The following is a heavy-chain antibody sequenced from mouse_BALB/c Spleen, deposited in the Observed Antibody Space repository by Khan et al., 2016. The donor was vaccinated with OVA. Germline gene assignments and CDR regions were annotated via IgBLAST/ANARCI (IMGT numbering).Heavy chain of an antibody. J-gene: IGHJ3*01. Sequence: EVQLQESGPGLVKPSQSLSLTCSVTGYSITSGYYWNWIRQFPGNKLEWMGYINYGGSNNYNPSLKNRISITRDTSKNQSFLKLNSVTTEDTATYYCARGGRWFDYWGQGTLVTVSA. V-gene: IGHV3-6*02. CDR2: INYGGSN. CDR3: ARGGRWFDY. CDR1: GYSITSGYY.